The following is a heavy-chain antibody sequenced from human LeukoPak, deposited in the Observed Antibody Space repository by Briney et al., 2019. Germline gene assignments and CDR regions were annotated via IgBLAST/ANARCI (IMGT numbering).Heavy chain of an antibody. CDR1: GYTFTSYG. CDR2: INPNSGGT. D-gene: IGHD3-10*01. Sequence: ASVKVSCKASGYTFTSYGISWVRQAPGQGLEWMGWINPNSGGTNYAQKFQGRVTMTRDTSISTAYMELSRLRSDDTAVYYCARVGLYYGSGSYGAFDIWGQGTMVTVSS. V-gene: IGHV1-2*02. CDR3: ARVGLYYGSGSYGAFDI. J-gene: IGHJ3*02.